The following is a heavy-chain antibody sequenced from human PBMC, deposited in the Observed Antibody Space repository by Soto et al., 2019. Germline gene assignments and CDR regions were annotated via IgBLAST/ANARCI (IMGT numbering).Heavy chain of an antibody. J-gene: IGHJ3*02. V-gene: IGHV1-8*01. D-gene: IGHD3-10*01. CDR1: GYTFTSYD. Sequence: QVQLVQSGAEVKKPGASVKVSCKASGYTFTSYDINWVRQATGQGLEWMGWMNPNSGNTGYAQKFQGRVTMTRNTSISTAYMQLSSLRSEDTAAYYCARGLYYYGSGTHDAFDIWGQGTMVTVSS. CDR2: MNPNSGNT. CDR3: ARGLYYYGSGTHDAFDI.